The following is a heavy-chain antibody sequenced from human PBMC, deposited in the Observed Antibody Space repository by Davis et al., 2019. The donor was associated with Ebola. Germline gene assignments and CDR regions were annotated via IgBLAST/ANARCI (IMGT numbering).Heavy chain of an antibody. CDR2: ISYDGNNQ. V-gene: IGHV3-30*04. J-gene: IGHJ4*02. CDR1: GITFTNYA. CDR3: AKAPLSTGRVFFDY. D-gene: IGHD1-14*01. Sequence: GGSLRLSCAASGITFTNYALHWIRQAPGKGLQWLAVISYDGNNQYYADSVRGRFTVSRDNSKNTLYLQMNSLRAEDTAVYHCAKAPLSTGRVFFDYWGQGTLVTVSS.